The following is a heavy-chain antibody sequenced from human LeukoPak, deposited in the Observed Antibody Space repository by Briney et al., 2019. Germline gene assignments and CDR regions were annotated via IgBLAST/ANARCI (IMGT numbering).Heavy chain of an antibody. Sequence: AGGSLRLSCAASGFTFSSYAMSWVRQAPGKGLMCVSSLSDSGSSTFYADSVKGRFTIYRDNSKNVLYLQMNSLRADDTAVYYCARTLWGLTLLSSDHWGQGTLVTVSS. D-gene: IGHD2-21*02. V-gene: IGHV3-23*01. CDR3: ARTLWGLTLLSSDH. J-gene: IGHJ4*02. CDR2: LSDSGSST. CDR1: GFTFSSYA.